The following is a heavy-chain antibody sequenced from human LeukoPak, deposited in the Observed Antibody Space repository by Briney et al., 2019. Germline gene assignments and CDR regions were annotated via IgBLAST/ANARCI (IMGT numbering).Heavy chain of an antibody. CDR3: VKITSVTGGDC. CDR2: ISNNGGSS. CDR1: GFFFSSYV. Sequence: GGSLRLSCAASGFFFSSYVMRWVRQAPGKGLEYVSGISNNGGSSFYADSVKGRFTISRDNSKNTLYLQMSSLRAEDTAVYYCVKITSVTGGDCWGQGTRLTVSS. J-gene: IGHJ4*02. D-gene: IGHD1-1*01. V-gene: IGHV3-64D*09.